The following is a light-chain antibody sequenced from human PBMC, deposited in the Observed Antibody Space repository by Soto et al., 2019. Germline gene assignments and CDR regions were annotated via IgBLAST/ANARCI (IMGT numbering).Light chain of an antibody. Sequence: EIVLTQSPGTLSLSPGERATLSCRASQSVSSSYLAWYQQKPGQAPRLLIYNASSGATGIPDRFSGSGSGTDFTLTISRLEPEDFAVYYCQQYGNSRGTFGQGTKVDLK. CDR1: QSVSSSY. V-gene: IGKV3-20*01. CDR2: NAS. J-gene: IGKJ1*01. CDR3: QQYGNSRGT.